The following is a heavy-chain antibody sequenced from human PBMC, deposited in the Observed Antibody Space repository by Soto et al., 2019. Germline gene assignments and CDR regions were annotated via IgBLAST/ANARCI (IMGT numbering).Heavy chain of an antibody. V-gene: IGHV2-5*01. CDR3: AHSPWGSAPDY. CDR1: GFPLSARGVG. Sequence: QITLKESGPTLVKPTETLTLTCTVSGFPLSARGVGVGWIRQPPGQALEWLAVIYWNDDKRYSPSLKSRLTITKDTTKNQVVLTMTNTDPVDTAKYYCAHSPWGSAPDYWGQGTLVTVSS. J-gene: IGHJ4*02. D-gene: IGHD3-16*01. CDR2: IYWNDDK.